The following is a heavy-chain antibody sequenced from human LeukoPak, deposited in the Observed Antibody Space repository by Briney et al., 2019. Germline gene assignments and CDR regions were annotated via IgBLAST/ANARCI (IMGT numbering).Heavy chain of an antibody. D-gene: IGHD3-22*01. J-gene: IGHJ6*02. V-gene: IGHV3-11*01. CDR2: ISGSGSDL. CDR3: ARSIGSYYTMDV. Sequence: GGSLRLSCIAYGFTFSDYYVNSIRQAPGRGLEWVSYISGSGSDLYYADSVQGRFPISRDNAKNSLYLQMNSLRAEDTAVYYCARSIGSYYTMDVWGQGTTVTVSS. CDR1: GFTFSDYY.